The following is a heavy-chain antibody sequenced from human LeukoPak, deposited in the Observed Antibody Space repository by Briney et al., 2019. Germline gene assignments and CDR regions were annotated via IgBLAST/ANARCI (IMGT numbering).Heavy chain of an antibody. Sequence: SETLSLTCTVSGGSISSHYWSWIRQPPGKGLEWIAYIYYAGSADYNPSLESRVTISLDTSKNQFSLNLRSVTAADTAVYYCARYHYDYGDYYFDYWGQGALVTVSS. CDR3: ARYHYDYGDYYFDY. D-gene: IGHD4-17*01. J-gene: IGHJ4*02. CDR2: IYYAGSA. V-gene: IGHV4-59*11. CDR1: GGSISSHY.